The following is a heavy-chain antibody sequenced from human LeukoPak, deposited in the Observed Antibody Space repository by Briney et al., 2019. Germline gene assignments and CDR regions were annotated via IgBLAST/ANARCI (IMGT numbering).Heavy chain of an antibody. CDR3: ARWGHLVRQPAGDY. CDR2: ISGSGGST. D-gene: IGHD6-13*01. V-gene: IGHV3-23*01. Sequence: GGSLRLSCAASGFTFSSYAMSWVRQAPGKGLEWVSAISGSGGSTYYADSVKGRFTISRDNAKNSLYLQINSLKAEDTAVYYCARWGHLVRQPAGDYWGQGTLVAVSS. J-gene: IGHJ4*02. CDR1: GFTFSSYA.